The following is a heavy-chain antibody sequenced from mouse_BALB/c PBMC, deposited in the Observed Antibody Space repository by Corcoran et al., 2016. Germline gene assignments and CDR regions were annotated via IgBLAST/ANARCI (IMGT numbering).Heavy chain of an antibody. J-gene: IGHJ4*01. D-gene: IGHD1-1*01. CDR3: AIYYYGSSYAMDY. Sequence: ELQLQQFGAEQVKPGASVKISCKASGYTFTDYDMDWVKQRHGKSLEWIGDINPNYDSTSYNQKFKRKATLTVDKSSSTAYMELRSLTSEDTAVYYCAIYYYGSSYAMDYWGQGISVTVSS. V-gene: IGHV1-18*01. CDR1: GYTFTDYD. CDR2: INPNYDST.